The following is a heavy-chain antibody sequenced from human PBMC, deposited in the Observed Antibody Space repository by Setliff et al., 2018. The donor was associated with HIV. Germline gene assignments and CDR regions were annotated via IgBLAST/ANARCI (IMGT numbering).Heavy chain of an antibody. D-gene: IGHD6-19*01. J-gene: IGHJ4*02. CDR3: ARHPYSSGWYFYFDY. Sequence: ASVKVSCKASGYTFINYAMNWVRQAPGQGLEWMGWTNTNTGNPTYDQGFTGRFVFSLDTSVSMAYLQVSSLKAEDTAVYYCARHPYSSGWYFYFDYWGQGTLVTVSS. V-gene: IGHV7-4-1*04. CDR2: TNTNTGNP. CDR1: GYTFINYA.